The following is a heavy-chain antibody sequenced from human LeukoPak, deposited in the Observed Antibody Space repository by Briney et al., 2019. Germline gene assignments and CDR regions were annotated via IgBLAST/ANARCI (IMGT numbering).Heavy chain of an antibody. CDR3: ARQDCSGGSCSFDY. CDR1: GFTFSDYY. CDR2: ISSSGSTI. D-gene: IGHD2-15*01. V-gene: IGHV3-11*04. J-gene: IGHJ4*02. Sequence: GGSLRLSCAASGFTFSDYYMSWIRQAPGKGLEWVSYISSSGSTIYYADSVKGRFTISRDNATNSLYLQMNRLRAEDTAVYYCARQDCSGGSCSFDYWGQGTLVTVSS.